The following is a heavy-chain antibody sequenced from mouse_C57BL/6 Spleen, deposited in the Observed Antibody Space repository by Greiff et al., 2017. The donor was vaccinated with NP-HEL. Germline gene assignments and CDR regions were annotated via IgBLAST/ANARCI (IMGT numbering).Heavy chain of an antibody. CDR2: IYPGDGDT. CDR1: GYAFSSSW. D-gene: IGHD1-1*01. V-gene: IGHV1-82*01. Sequence: VQLQESGPELVKPGASVKISCKASGYAFSSSWMNWVKQRPGKGLEWIGRIYPGDGDTNYNGKFKGKATLTADKSSSTAYMQLSSLTSEDSAVYFCARYYGSFLDYWGQGTTLTVSS. J-gene: IGHJ2*01. CDR3: ARYYGSFLDY.